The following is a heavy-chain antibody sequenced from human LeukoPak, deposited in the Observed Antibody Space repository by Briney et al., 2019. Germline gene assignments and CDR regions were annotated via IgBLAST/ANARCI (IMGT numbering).Heavy chain of an antibody. CDR3: ARRHIAVAGGPFDY. D-gene: IGHD6-19*01. V-gene: IGHV4-39*01. CDR1: GGSISSSSYS. J-gene: IGHJ4*02. Sequence: PSETLSLTCTVSGGSISSSSYSWGWIRQPPGKGLEWIGSINYSGSTNYNPSLKSRVTIFVDTSKNQFSLKLSSVTAADTAVYYCARRHIAVAGGPFDYWGQGTLVTVSS. CDR2: INYSGST.